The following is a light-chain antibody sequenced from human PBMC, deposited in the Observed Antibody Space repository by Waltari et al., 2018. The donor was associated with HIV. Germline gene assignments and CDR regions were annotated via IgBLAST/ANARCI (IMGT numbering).Light chain of an antibody. V-gene: IGKV1-5*03. J-gene: IGKJ2*01. CDR3: QQYTSYCT. Sequence: DIQMTQSPSTLSASVGDRVTISCRANQSISTWLAWYQQKPGKAPNLLIYKASSLESGVPSRFSGSGSGTEFTLTISNLQPDDSATYYCQQYTSYCTFGQGTKLEIK. CDR1: QSISTW. CDR2: KAS.